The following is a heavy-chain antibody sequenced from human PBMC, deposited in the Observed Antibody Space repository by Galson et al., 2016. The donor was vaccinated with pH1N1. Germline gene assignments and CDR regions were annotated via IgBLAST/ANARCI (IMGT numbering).Heavy chain of an antibody. CDR1: GYSFSGYY. D-gene: IGHD5-24*01. Sequence: SETLSLTCAVSGYSFSGYYWSWLRQPPGKGLEWIGEINHSGSTNYNPSLKSRVTISVDTSENQFSLKLYSVTAADTAVYYWARGRGGYNLRERQYYYSYMDVWGKGTTVTVSS. J-gene: IGHJ6*03. CDR2: INHSGST. CDR3: ARGRGGYNLRERQYYYSYMDV. V-gene: IGHV4-34*01.